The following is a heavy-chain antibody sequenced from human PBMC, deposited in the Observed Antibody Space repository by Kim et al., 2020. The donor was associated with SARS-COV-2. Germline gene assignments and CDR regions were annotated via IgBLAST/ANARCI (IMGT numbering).Heavy chain of an antibody. V-gene: IGHV4-34*01. Sequence: NHSGTTNYNPSLKSRVTISVDTSKNQFSLKLSSVTAADTAVYYCARRGGYWGQGTLVTVSS. CDR3: ARRGGY. J-gene: IGHJ4*02. CDR2: NHSGTT.